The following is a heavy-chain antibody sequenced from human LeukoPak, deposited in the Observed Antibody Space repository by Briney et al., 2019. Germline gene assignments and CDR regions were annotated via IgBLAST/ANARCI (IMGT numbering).Heavy chain of an antibody. J-gene: IGHJ4*02. V-gene: IGHV1-69*13. CDR1: GYTFTSYG. Sequence: GASVKVSCKASGYTFTSYGISWVRQAPGQGLEWMGGIIPIFGTANYAQKFQGRVTITADESTSTAYMELSSLRSEDTAVYYCASHPASYGATIDYWGQGTLVTVSS. CDR3: ASHPASYGATIDY. D-gene: IGHD1-26*01. CDR2: IIPIFGTA.